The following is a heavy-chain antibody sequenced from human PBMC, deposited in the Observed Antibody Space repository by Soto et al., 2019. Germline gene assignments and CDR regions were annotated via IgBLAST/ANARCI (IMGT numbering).Heavy chain of an antibody. CDR2: INHSGST. V-gene: IGHV4-34*01. CDR1: GGSFSGYY. CDR3: ARGFFVMAAFAGDAPDKYFFDS. Sequence: PSETLSLTCAVYGGSFSGYYWTWIRQPPEKGLEWIGEINHSGSTNQNPSLKSRVSISVDRSKNQLSLKLRSVTAADTAVYYCARGFFVMAAFAGDAPDKYFFDSWSLGTRVTVS. J-gene: IGHJ4*02. D-gene: IGHD2-21*01.